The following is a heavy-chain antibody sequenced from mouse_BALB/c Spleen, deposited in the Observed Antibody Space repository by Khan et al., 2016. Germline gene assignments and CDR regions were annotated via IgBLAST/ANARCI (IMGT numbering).Heavy chain of an antibody. CDR1: GDSITSGY. J-gene: IGHJ4*01. V-gene: IGHV3-8*02. CDR2: ISYSGST. D-gene: IGHD2-4*01. CDR3: ATGYDFDWDYYAMDY. Sequence: EVQLQESGPSLVKPSQTLSLTCSVTGDSITSGYWNWLRKFSGNKLEYLGYISYSGSTYYNPSLKNRVSITRDTSKNQFYLQWNSVTTEDTATYYCATGYDFDWDYYAMDYWGQGTSVTVSS.